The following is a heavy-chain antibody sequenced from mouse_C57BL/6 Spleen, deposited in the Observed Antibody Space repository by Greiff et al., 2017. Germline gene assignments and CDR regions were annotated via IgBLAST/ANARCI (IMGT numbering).Heavy chain of an antibody. CDR1: GYTFTDYN. J-gene: IGHJ2*01. Sequence: EVKLMESGPELVKPGASVKMSCKASGYTFTDYNMHWVKQSHGKSLEWIGYINPNNGGTSYNQKFKGKATLTVNKSSSTAYMELRSLTSEDSAVYYCARELPPYFDYWGQGTTLTVSS. V-gene: IGHV1-22*01. D-gene: IGHD6-1*01. CDR3: ARELPPYFDY. CDR2: INPNNGGT.